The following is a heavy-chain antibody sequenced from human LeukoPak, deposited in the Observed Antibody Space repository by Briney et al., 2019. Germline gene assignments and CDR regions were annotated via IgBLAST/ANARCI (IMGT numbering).Heavy chain of an antibody. Sequence: GGSLRLSCAASGFTFSSYAMSWVRQAPGKGLEWVSAISGSGGSTYYADSVKGRFTISRDNSKNTLYLQMNSLRAEDTAVYYCAKATTRGSITIFGVVTKGVYYFDYWGQGTLVTVSS. CDR2: ISGSGGST. V-gene: IGHV3-23*01. CDR3: AKATTRGSITIFGVVTKGVYYFDY. J-gene: IGHJ4*02. D-gene: IGHD3-3*01. CDR1: GFTFSSYA.